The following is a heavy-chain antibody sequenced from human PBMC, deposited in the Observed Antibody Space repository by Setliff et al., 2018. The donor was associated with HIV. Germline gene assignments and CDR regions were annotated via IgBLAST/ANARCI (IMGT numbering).Heavy chain of an antibody. Sequence: SETLSLTCTVSGGSISSYYWSWIRQPPGKGLEWIGYIYYSGSTNYNPSLKSRVTISVDTSKNQFSLKLSSVTAADTAVYHCARGARLLAGYSNRWDYYHMKVWGKGTTVTVSS. CDR1: GGSISSYY. J-gene: IGHJ6*03. D-gene: IGHD6-13*01. CDR3: ARGARLLAGYSNRWDYYHMKV. CDR2: IYYSGST. V-gene: IGHV4-59*12.